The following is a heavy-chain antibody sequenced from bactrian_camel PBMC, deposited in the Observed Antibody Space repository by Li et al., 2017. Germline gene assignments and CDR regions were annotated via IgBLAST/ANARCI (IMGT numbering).Heavy chain of an antibody. V-gene: IGHV3S1*01. CDR2: IYARGGST. D-gene: IGHD6*01. J-gene: IGHJ4*01. CDR3: AGDTRIRWSVGSAGSWTLNPGEYNS. Sequence: VQLVESGGGSVQAGGSLRLSCVASGYTCLRRCMAWFRQSPGKEREGVATIYARGGSTYYADSVKGRFTITQDNAKNTLYLQMNSLKPEDTAMYYCAGDTRIRWSVGSAGSWTLNPGEYNSWGQGTQVTVS. CDR1: GYTCLRRC.